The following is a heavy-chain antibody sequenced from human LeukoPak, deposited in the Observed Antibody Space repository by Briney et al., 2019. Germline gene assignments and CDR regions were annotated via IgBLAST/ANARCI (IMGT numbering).Heavy chain of an antibody. J-gene: IGHJ6*03. CDR2: IYSGGST. CDR3: ARAKGYYDPHYYYYMDV. V-gene: IGHV3-66*01. D-gene: IGHD2/OR15-2a*01. CDR1: GFTVSSNY. Sequence: GGSLRLSCAASGFTVSSNYMSWVRQAPGKELEWVSVIYSGGSTYYADSVKGRFTISRDNSKNSLYLQMNSLGAEDTALYYCARAKGYYDPHYYYYMDVWGKGTTVTVSS.